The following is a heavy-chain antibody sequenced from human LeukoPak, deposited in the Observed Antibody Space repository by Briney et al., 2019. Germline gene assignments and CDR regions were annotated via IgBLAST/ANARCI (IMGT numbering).Heavy chain of an antibody. CDR1: GFTFSSYS. J-gene: IGHJ4*02. CDR3: ARGDWGMYYFDY. CDR2: ISSSSSYI. D-gene: IGHD7-27*01. Sequence: GGSLRLSCAASGFTFSSYSMNWVRQAPGKGLEWVSSISSSSSYIYHTDSVKGRFTISRDTSKNTVYLQMNSLRVEDTAVYYCARGDWGMYYFDYWGQGTLVTVSS. V-gene: IGHV3-21*01.